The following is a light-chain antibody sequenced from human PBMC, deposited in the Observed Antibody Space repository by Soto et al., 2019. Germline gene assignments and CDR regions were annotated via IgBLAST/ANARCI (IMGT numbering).Light chain of an antibody. CDR3: AAWDDSLNGYV. Sequence: QSVLTQPPSASGTPGQRVTIPCSGSSSNIGSNSVNWYQQLPGTAPKLLIYNGNQRPSGVPDRISGSKSGTSGSLAISGLQSGDEADYYCAAWDDSLNGYVFGTGTKLTVL. CDR2: NGN. J-gene: IGLJ1*01. CDR1: SSNIGSNS. V-gene: IGLV1-44*01.